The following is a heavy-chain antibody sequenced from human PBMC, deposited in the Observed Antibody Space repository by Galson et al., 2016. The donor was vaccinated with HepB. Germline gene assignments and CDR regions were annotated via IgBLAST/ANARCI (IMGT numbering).Heavy chain of an antibody. J-gene: IGHJ5*01. Sequence: TLSLTCSVSGGSISSPVHSWHWIRQRPGNGLEWIGYIYDSGSTNYTPSLMSRISISIDTSKMHFSLKMTSVTAADTAIYYCARGRDPYCSGGRCFAGNWFDSWGQGTPVTVSS. V-gene: IGHV4-31*03. CDR1: GGSISSPVHS. CDR3: ARGRDPYCSGGRCFAGNWFDS. CDR2: IYDSGST. D-gene: IGHD2-15*01.